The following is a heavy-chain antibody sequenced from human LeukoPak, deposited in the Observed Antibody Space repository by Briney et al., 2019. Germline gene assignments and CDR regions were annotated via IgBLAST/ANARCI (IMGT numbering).Heavy chain of an antibody. CDR1: GFTFSNAW. Sequence: PGGSLRLSCVASGFTFSNAWMTWVRQAPGKGLEWVGCIKSKADGGTADHAAPVKGRFNISRDDSKNTLYLQMNSLKTEDTAVYFCTRNYYDMTGSLFYWGQGTLATVSS. J-gene: IGHJ4*02. V-gene: IGHV3-15*01. D-gene: IGHD3-22*01. CDR2: IKSKADGGTA. CDR3: TRNYYDMTGSLFY.